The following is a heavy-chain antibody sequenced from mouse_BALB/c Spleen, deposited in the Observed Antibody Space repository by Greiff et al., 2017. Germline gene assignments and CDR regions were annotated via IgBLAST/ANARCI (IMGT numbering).Heavy chain of an antibody. CDR3: ARKGTTGRAMDY. V-gene: IGHV1-82*01. J-gene: IGHJ4*01. CDR2: IYPGDGDT. CDR1: GYAFSSSW. D-gene: IGHD1-1*01. Sequence: VKLQESGPELVKPGASVKISCKASGYAFSSSWMNWVKQRPGQGLEWIGRIYPGDGDTNYNGKFKGKATLTADKSSSTAYMQLSSLTSVDSAVYFCARKGTTGRAMDYWGQGTSVTVSS.